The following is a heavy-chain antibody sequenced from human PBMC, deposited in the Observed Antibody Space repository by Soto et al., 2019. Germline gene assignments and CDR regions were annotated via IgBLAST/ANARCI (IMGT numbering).Heavy chain of an antibody. J-gene: IGHJ6*03. CDR3: ARQIRFLEWLETYYYYYMDV. CDR2: ISAYNGNT. CDR1: GYTFTSYG. Sequence: QVQLVQSGAEVKKPGASVKVSCKASGYTFTSYGISWVRQAPGQGLEWMGWISAYNGNTNYAQKLQGRVTMTTDTSTSTAYMELRSLRSHDTAVYYCARQIRFLEWLETYYYYYMDVWGKGTTVTVSS. V-gene: IGHV1-18*01. D-gene: IGHD3-3*01.